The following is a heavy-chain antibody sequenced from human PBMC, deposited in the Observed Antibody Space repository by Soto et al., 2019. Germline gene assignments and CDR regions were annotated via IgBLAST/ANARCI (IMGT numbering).Heavy chain of an antibody. Sequence: PSETLSLTCTVSGGSISSGGYYWSWIRQHPGKGLEWIGYIYYSGSTYYNPSLKSRVTISVDTSKNQFSLKLSSVTAADTAVYYCARSPDCSGGSCYLYFGYWGQGTLVTVSS. CDR1: GGSISSGGYY. CDR3: ARSPDCSGGSCYLYFGY. D-gene: IGHD2-15*01. CDR2: IYYSGST. J-gene: IGHJ4*02. V-gene: IGHV4-31*03.